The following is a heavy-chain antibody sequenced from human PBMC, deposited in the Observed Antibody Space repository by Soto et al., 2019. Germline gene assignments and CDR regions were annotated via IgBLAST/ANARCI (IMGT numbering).Heavy chain of an antibody. CDR2: IYTSGST. CDR1: GGSISSYY. J-gene: IGHJ2*01. CDR3: ARENYDSSGYYSNWYFDL. V-gene: IGHV4-4*07. D-gene: IGHD3-22*01. Sequence: KPAETLSLTCTVSGGSISSYYCSFIRQPSCKGLEWIVRIYTSGSTNYNPSLKSRVTMSVDTSKNQFSLKLSSVTAADTAVYYCARENYDSSGYYSNWYFDLWGRGTLVTVSS.